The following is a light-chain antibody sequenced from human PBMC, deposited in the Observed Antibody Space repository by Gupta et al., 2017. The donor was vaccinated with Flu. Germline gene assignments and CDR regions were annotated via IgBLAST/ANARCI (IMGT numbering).Light chain of an antibody. CDR1: QSVNENL. V-gene: IGKV3-20*01. Sequence: SPLSMSTGERATLSCRASQSVNENLLTWYQQKPGRDPRHLISGASSRTTGIPDRFSGSGSGTDFTLTLRRLEPEDFAVYYCQQYGISEYTFGQGTKLEIK. J-gene: IGKJ2*01. CDR2: GAS. CDR3: QQYGISEYT.